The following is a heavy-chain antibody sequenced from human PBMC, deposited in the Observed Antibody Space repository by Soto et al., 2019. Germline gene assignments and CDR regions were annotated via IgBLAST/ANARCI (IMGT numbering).Heavy chain of an antibody. Sequence: QVQLQESGPGQVKPSETLFLTCTVSGGSVSSGTYYWSWIRQPAGKGLEWMGYIYRGSPNYNPSLESRATISADTSRTQFSLMLSAVTAADTAGYYCSRDQGLGAGYFALWGRGTLVTVSS. J-gene: IGHJ2*01. V-gene: IGHV4-61*01. CDR2: IYRGSP. CDR3: SRDQGLGAGYFAL. D-gene: IGHD3-16*01. CDR1: GGSVSSGTYY.